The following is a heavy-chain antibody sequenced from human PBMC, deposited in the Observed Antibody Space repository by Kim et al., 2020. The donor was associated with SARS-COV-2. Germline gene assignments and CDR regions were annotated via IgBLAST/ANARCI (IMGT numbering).Heavy chain of an antibody. CDR1: GFPFISYG. V-gene: IGHV3-30*18. J-gene: IGHJ6*02. CDR2: ISYDGSNK. CDR3: AKGLDILTGYYYGMDV. D-gene: IGHD3-9*01. Sequence: GGSLRLSCASSGFPFISYGMHWFRQAPGKGLEWVAVISYDGSNKYYADSVKGRFTISRDNSKNTLYLQMNSLRAEDTAVYYCAKGLDILTGYYYGMDVWGQGTTVTVSS.